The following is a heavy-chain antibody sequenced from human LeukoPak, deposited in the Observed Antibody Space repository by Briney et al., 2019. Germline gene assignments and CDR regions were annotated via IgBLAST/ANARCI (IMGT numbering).Heavy chain of an antibody. Sequence: PSETLSLTCAVYGGSFCGYYWSWIRQPPGKGLEWIGEINHSGSTNYNPSLKSRVTISVDTSKNQFSLKLSSVTAADTAVYYCAGILVGATRFDYWGQGTLVTVSS. J-gene: IGHJ4*02. CDR2: INHSGST. CDR3: AGILVGATRFDY. V-gene: IGHV4-34*01. D-gene: IGHD1-26*01. CDR1: GGSFCGYY.